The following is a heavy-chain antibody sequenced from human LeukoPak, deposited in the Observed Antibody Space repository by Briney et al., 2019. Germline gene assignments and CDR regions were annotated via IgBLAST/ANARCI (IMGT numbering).Heavy chain of an antibody. CDR3: AKKSGLRFLEWLPYYFDY. V-gene: IGHV3-23*01. CDR2: ISGSGGGT. D-gene: IGHD3-3*01. CDR1: GFTFSSYA. J-gene: IGHJ4*02. Sequence: GGSLSLSCAASGFTFSSYAMSWVRQAPGKGLEWVSAISGSGGGTYYADSAKGRFTISRDNSKNTLYLQMNSLSAEDTAVYYCAKKSGLRFLEWLPYYFDYWGQGTLVTVSS.